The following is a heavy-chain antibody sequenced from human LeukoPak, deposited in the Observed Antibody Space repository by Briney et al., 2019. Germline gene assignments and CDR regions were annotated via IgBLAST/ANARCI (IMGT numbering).Heavy chain of an antibody. D-gene: IGHD3-10*01. CDR3: AIMVRGVIYNWFDP. J-gene: IGHJ5*02. V-gene: IGHV5-10-1*01. CDR2: IDPSDSYT. CDR1: GYSFTSYW. Sequence: GESLKISCKGSGYSFTSYWISWVRQMPGKGLEWMGRIDPSDSYTNYRPSFQGHVTISADKSISTAYLQWSSLKASDTAMYYCAIMVRGVIYNWFDPWGQGTLVTVSS.